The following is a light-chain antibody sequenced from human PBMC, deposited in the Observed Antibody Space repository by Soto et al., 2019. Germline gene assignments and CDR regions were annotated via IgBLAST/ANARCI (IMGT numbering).Light chain of an antibody. CDR1: QGISNF. J-gene: IGKJ5*01. CDR2: AAS. V-gene: IGKV1-27*01. Sequence: DIQMTQSPSSLSASVGDRVTITCRASQGISNFLAWYQQKPGKVPKLLISAASTLQSGVQSRFSGSGSGTDFTLTITSLQPEDVATYYCQKDSSVITFGQGTRLEI. CDR3: QKDSSVIT.